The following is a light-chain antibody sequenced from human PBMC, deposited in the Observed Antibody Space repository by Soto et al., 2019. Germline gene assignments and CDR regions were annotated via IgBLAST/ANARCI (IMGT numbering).Light chain of an antibody. Sequence: QSALTQPASVSGAPGQSITISCTGTSIDVGAYNYVSWYQQHPGKAPKLMIYEVNNRPSGVSNRFSGSKSGDTASLTISGLQAEDEAGYYCSSYTTSGTYAFGTGTKLTVL. CDR3: SSYTTSGTYA. CDR2: EVN. CDR1: SIDVGAYNY. J-gene: IGLJ1*01. V-gene: IGLV2-14*01.